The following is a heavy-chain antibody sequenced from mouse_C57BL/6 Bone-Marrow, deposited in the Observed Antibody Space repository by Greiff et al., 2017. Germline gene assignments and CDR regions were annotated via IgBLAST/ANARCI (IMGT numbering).Heavy chain of an antibody. CDR2: IDPSDSYT. V-gene: IGHV1-59*01. CDR3: ARSSIYDGYYEDY. D-gene: IGHD2-3*01. CDR1: GYTFTSYW. J-gene: IGHJ2*01. Sequence: VQLQQPGAELVRPGTSVKLSCKASGYTFTSYWMHWVKQRPGQGLEWIGVIDPSDSYTNYNQKFKGKATLTVDTSSSTAYMQLSSLTSEDSAVYYCARSSIYDGYYEDYWGQGTTLTVSS.